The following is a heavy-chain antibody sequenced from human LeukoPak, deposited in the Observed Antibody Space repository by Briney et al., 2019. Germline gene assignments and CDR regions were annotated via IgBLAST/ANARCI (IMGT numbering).Heavy chain of an antibody. Sequence: QAGGSLRLSCAASGFTFSSYAMSWVRQAPGKGLEWVSAISGSGGSTYYADSVKGRFTISRDNSKNTLYLQMNSLRAEDTAVYYCAKDPSISGTLIDYWGQGTLVTVSS. CDR1: GFTFSSYA. D-gene: IGHD1-26*01. CDR3: AKDPSISGTLIDY. V-gene: IGHV3-23*01. CDR2: ISGSGGST. J-gene: IGHJ4*02.